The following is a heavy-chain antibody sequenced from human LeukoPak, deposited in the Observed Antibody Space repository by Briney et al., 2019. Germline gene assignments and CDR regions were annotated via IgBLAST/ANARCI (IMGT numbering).Heavy chain of an antibody. CDR3: ARSIYGGGRFDP. Sequence: SETLSLTCTVSGGSISSYYWSWIRQPPGKGLEWIRYIYYSGSTNYNPSLKRRVTISVDTSKNQFSLKLSSVTAADTAVYYCARSIYGGGRFDPWGQGTLVTVSS. J-gene: IGHJ5*02. D-gene: IGHD3-9*01. CDR2: IYYSGST. V-gene: IGHV4-59*01. CDR1: GGSISSYY.